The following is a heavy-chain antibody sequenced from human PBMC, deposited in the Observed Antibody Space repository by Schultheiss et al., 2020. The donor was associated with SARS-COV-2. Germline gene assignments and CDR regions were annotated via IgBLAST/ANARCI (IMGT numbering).Heavy chain of an antibody. D-gene: IGHD5-24*01. V-gene: IGHV1-46*04. Sequence: ASVKVSCKASGNTFTTYYMNWVRQAPGQGLEWMGIINPSGGSTTYAQKLQGSVTMTTDTSTSTAYMELRSLRSDDTAVYYCARDFRGWLQLTLNYDDMDVWGQGTTVTGSS. CDR3: ARDFRGWLQLTLNYDDMDV. CDR1: GNTFTTYY. CDR2: INPSGGST. J-gene: IGHJ6*02.